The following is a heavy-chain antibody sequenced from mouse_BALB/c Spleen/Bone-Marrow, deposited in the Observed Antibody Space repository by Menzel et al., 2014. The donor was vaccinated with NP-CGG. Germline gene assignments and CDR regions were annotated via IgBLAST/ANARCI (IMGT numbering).Heavy chain of an antibody. CDR3: ARYGYAY. CDR1: DYTFTSYW. D-gene: IGHD2-14*01. V-gene: IGHV1-7*01. Sequence: QVQLKQSGAELAKPGASVKMSCKASDYTFTSYWIHWVKQRPGQGLEWIGYIDPRTAYTEDSQTFKDKATLTADKSYSTAYMQLSSLTSEDSAIYYGARYGYAYWGQGTLVTVSA. CDR2: IDPRTAYT. J-gene: IGHJ3*01.